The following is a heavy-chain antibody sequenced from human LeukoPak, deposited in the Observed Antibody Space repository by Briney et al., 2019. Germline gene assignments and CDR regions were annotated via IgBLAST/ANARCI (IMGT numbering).Heavy chain of an antibody. Sequence: GGSLRLSCTGSGFTFGDYAMTWFRQAPGKGLEWLSLIRGKAYGATTEYAASVKGRFTMSRDDSKSIAYLQMNRLKTEDTAVYYCSRFAYWTGYQGDSWGQGTLVTVSS. J-gene: IGHJ4*02. D-gene: IGHD3/OR15-3a*01. CDR3: SRFAYWTGYQGDS. CDR1: GFTFGDYA. CDR2: IRGKAYGATT. V-gene: IGHV3-49*03.